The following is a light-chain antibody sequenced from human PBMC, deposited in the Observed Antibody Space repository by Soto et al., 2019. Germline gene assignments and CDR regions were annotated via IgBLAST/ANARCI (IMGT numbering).Light chain of an antibody. CDR2: WAS. CDR1: QSVLYSSNNKNY. V-gene: IGKV4-1*01. CDR3: QQYFSSPFT. Sequence: DIVMTQSPDSLAVSLGERATINCKSSQSVLYSSNNKNYLAWYQQKPGQPPKLLIYWASIRESGVPDRFSGSGSGTDFTLTITRMQAEDVAVYYCQQYFSSPFTFGPGTKVTI. J-gene: IGKJ3*01.